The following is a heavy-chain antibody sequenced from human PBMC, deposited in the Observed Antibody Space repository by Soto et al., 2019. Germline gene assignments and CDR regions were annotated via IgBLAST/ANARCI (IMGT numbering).Heavy chain of an antibody. Sequence: ASVKVSCKASGYTFTGYYMHWVRQAPGQGLEWMGWINPNSGGTNYAQKFQGRVTMTRDTSISTAYMELSRLRSDDTAVYYCARDTEDRKNWFDPWGQGTLVTVSS. CDR3: ARDTEDRKNWFDP. J-gene: IGHJ5*02. D-gene: IGHD2-8*02. CDR1: GYTFTGYY. CDR2: INPNSGGT. V-gene: IGHV1-2*02.